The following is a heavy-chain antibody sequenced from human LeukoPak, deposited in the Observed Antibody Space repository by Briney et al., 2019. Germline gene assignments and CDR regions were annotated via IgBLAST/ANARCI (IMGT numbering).Heavy chain of an antibody. Sequence: GGSLRLSCAASGFTFSDYYMSWIRQAPGKGLEWVSYISSSGSTIYYADSVKGRFTISRDNAKNSLYLQMNSLRAEDTAVYYCARDHGTFVYYYYYMDVWGKGTTVTVSS. V-gene: IGHV3-11*01. J-gene: IGHJ6*03. CDR3: ARDHGTFVYYYYYMDV. CDR2: ISSSGSTI. D-gene: IGHD3-16*01. CDR1: GFTFSDYY.